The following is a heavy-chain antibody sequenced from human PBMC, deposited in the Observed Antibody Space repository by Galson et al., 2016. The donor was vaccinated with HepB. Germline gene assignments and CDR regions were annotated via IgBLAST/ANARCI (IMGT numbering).Heavy chain of an antibody. CDR1: GFTVSSHY. CDR3: AGDSSWGSYYFDS. V-gene: IGHV3-66*02. Sequence: SLRLSCAASGFTVSSHYMSWVRQAPGKGLECVSIVYSGGGTYHADSVKGRFTISRDISKNTLYLQMNSLRAEDTAVYYCAGDSSWGSYYFDSWGQGTLVTVSS. D-gene: IGHD3-16*01. CDR2: VYSGGGT. J-gene: IGHJ4*02.